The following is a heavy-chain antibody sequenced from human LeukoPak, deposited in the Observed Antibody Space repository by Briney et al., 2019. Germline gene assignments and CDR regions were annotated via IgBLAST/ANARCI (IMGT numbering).Heavy chain of an antibody. D-gene: IGHD3-10*01. CDR2: MHTSGIT. Sequence: PSETLSLTCTVSGGSIIDYYWIWIRQPAGKGLEWVGRMHTSGITDYNPSLKSRVTMSLDTSNNQFSLKLTSVTAADTAVYYCARLAGYWGQGTLVTVSS. V-gene: IGHV4-4*07. CDR1: GGSIIDYY. J-gene: IGHJ4*02. CDR3: ARLAGY.